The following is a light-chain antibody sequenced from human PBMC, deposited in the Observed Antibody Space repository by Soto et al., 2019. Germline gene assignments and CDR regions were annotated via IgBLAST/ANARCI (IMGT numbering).Light chain of an antibody. Sequence: QSALTQPPSASGSPGQSVTISCTGTSSDVGGYNYVSWYQQYPGKAPKIMIYEVSERPSGVPVRFSGSKSGNTASLTVSGLHAEDEADYYCSSYAGTNNLVFGGGTKLTVL. CDR2: EVS. CDR1: SSDVGGYNY. V-gene: IGLV2-8*01. J-gene: IGLJ3*02. CDR3: SSYAGTNNLV.